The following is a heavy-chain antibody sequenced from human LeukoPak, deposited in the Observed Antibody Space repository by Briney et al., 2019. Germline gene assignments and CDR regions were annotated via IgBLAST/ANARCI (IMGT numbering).Heavy chain of an antibody. D-gene: IGHD3-22*01. CDR1: GFIFDEYG. CDR2: INWNGANT. J-gene: IGHJ3*02. V-gene: IGHV3-20*01. Sequence: GGSLRLSCAASGFIFDEYGMTWDRQVPGKGLEWVSGINWNGANTGYADSVRGRFTISRDNAKNSLHLQMRSLRADDTGFYHCARVRYDTSGYHKAFDIWGQGTMVTVSS. CDR3: ARVRYDTSGYHKAFDI.